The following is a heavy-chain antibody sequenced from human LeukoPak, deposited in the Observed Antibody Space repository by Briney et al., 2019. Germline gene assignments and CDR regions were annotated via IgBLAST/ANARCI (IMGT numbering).Heavy chain of an antibody. Sequence: SGGSLRLSCEASGITFSTSDMHWVRQAPGKGLEWVSVIGTAGDTYYADSVKGRFTISRENAKNSLYLQMSSLRAGDTAVYYCARGSVRVGMDVWGQGTTVTVSS. CDR3: ARGSVRVGMDV. V-gene: IGHV3-13*01. J-gene: IGHJ6*02. D-gene: IGHD6-13*01. CDR1: GITFSTSD. CDR2: IGTAGDT.